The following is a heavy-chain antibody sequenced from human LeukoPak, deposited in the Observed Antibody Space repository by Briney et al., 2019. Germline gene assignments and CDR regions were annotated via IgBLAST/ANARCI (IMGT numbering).Heavy chain of an antibody. D-gene: IGHD1-26*01. Sequence: GGSLRLSCAASGLTFSSYSMNWVRQAPGKGLEWVAVIWYDGSNKYYADSVKGRFTISRDNSKNTLFLQMNSLRADDTALYYCAREIGGALHYFDYWGQGTLVTVSS. CDR3: AREIGGALHYFDY. CDR2: IWYDGSNK. V-gene: IGHV3-33*08. J-gene: IGHJ4*02. CDR1: GLTFSSYS.